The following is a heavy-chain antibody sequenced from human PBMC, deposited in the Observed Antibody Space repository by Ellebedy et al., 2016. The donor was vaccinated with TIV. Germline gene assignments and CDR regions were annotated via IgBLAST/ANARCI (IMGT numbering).Heavy chain of an antibody. D-gene: IGHD3-16*01. V-gene: IGHV3-30-3*01. CDR3: ARDYGEVHYYGMDV. J-gene: IGHJ6*02. Sequence: GESLKISCAASGFTFSSYAMHWVRQAPGKGLEWVAVISYDGSNTYYADSVKGRFTISRDNSKNTLYLQMNSLRAEDTAVYYCARDYGEVHYYGMDVWGQGTTVTVSS. CDR1: GFTFSSYA. CDR2: ISYDGSNT.